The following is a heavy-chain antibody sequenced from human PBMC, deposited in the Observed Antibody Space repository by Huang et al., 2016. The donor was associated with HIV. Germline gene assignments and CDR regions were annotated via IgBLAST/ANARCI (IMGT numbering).Heavy chain of an antibody. D-gene: IGHD3-9*01. J-gene: IGHJ6*03. V-gene: IGHV1-69*13. CDR1: GGSFTISG. CDR3: VSGASYEIWTPYYSGWHYSMDV. CDR2: ILPRLWRA. Sequence: QVHLVQSGAEVKKPGSSVRVSCTASGGSFTISGISWVRQAPGQGLEWLGGILPRLWRANYAQKIGDRATITARESTTTVYMDLTSLRPEDTAVYYCVSGASYEIWTPYYSGWHYSMDVWGEGTTVTVSS.